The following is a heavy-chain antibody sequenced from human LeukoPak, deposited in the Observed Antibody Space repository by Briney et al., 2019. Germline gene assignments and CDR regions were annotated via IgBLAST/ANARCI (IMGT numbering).Heavy chain of an antibody. CDR3: ARGGSDTAMAHDY. D-gene: IGHD5-18*01. J-gene: IGHJ4*02. CDR1: GLTFSSHW. CDR2: INRDGSRT. Sequence: GGSLRLSCAASGLTFSSHWMHWVRQAPGKGLVWVSRINRDGSRTDYADSVKGRFTISRDDAKNTLYLQVNSLRAEDTAVYFCARGGSDTAMAHDYWGQGTLVTVSS. V-gene: IGHV3-74*01.